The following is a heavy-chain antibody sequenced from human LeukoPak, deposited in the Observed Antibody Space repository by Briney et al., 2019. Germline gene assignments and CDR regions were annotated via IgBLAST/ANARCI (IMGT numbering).Heavy chain of an antibody. Sequence: GESLKISCKGSGYSFTNYWIGWVRQMPGKGLEWMGIIYPGDSDTRYSPSFQGQVTISADKSISTAYLQWSSLKASDTAMYYCARRLYGSGSYSNTFDYWGQGTLVTVSS. D-gene: IGHD3-10*01. V-gene: IGHV5-51*01. CDR3: ARRLYGSGSYSNTFDY. J-gene: IGHJ4*02. CDR1: GYSFTNYW. CDR2: IYPGDSDT.